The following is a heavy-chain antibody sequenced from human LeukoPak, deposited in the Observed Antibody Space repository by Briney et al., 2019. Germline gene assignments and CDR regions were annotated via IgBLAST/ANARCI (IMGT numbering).Heavy chain of an antibody. CDR3: ASGSGYSSGWYPAPDY. V-gene: IGHV3-66*01. CDR1: GFTFSSYS. J-gene: IGHJ4*02. D-gene: IGHD6-19*01. CDR2: IYSGGST. Sequence: GGSLRLSCAASGFTFSSYSMSWVRQAPGKGLEWVSVIYSGGSTYYADSVKGRFTISRDNSKNTLYLQMNSLRAEDTAVYYCASGSGYSSGWYPAPDYWGQGTLVTVSS.